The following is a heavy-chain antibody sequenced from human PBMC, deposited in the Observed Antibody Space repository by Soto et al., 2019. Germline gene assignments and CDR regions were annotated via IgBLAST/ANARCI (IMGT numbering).Heavy chain of an antibody. CDR2: IKSIPDGGTA. CDR3: TTDPVCDY. D-gene: IGHD3-16*01. CDR1: GFTFSKTW. J-gene: IGHJ4*02. V-gene: IGHV3-15*07. Sequence: PGGSXRLSCAASGFTFSKTWMNWVRQAPGKGPEWVGRIKSIPDGGTADYAAPLKGRFTISRDDSRDTLFLQMNSLKTEDTAVYYCTTDPVCDYWGQGALVTVPQ.